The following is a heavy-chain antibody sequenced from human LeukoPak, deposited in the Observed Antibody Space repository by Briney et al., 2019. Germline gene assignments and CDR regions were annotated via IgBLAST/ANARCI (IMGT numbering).Heavy chain of an antibody. J-gene: IGHJ4*02. V-gene: IGHV4-59*01. D-gene: IGHD3-22*01. CDR2: IYYSGST. CDR1: GGSSSSYS. Sequence: SETLSLTCTVSGGSSSSYSWSWMRQPPGKGLEWIGEIYYSGSTNNNPSLKSRVTISVDTSKNQISLKLSSVTAADTAVYYCAKLSTSDSGGYYMDSWGQGTLVTVSS. CDR3: AKLSTSDSGGYYMDS.